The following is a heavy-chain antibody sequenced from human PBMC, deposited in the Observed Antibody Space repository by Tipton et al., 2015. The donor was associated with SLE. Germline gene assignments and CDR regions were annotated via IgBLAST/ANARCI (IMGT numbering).Heavy chain of an antibody. V-gene: IGHV4-39*07. J-gene: IGHJ4*02. CDR1: GGSISSSNYY. CDR3: ARSPKGGFSTRRLFDY. D-gene: IGHD1-26*01. CDR2: LYYTGST. Sequence: TLSLTCIVSGGSISSSNYYWGWIRQPPGKGLEWIGSLYYTGSTYYNPSLKTRVTISVDTSKNHFSLKLSSVTAADTAVYYCARSPKGGFSTRRLFDYWGQGTLVTVSS.